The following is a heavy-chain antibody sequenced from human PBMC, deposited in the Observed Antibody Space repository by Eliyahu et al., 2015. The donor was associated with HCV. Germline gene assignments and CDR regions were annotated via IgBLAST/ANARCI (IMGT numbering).Heavy chain of an antibody. CDR2: IXGSGGST. Sequence: EVQLLESGGGLVQPGGSLXLSCAXSGFXFSSYAMSWVRQAPGKGLEWVSAIXGSGGSTYYADSVKGRFTISRDNSKNTLYLQMNSLRAEDTAVYYCAKVTSSGWPLGVDYWGQGTLVTVSS. CDR1: GFXFSSYA. V-gene: IGHV3-23*01. CDR3: AKVTSSGWPLGVDY. D-gene: IGHD6-19*01. J-gene: IGHJ4*02.